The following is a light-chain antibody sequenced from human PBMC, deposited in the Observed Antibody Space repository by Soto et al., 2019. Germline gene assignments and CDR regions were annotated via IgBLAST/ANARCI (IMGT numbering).Light chain of an antibody. CDR1: QAISKY. Sequence: DIQMTQSPSSLSASLGDRVTITCQASQAISKYLHWYHQRPGKAPILVIYDASNLEAGAPSRFSGGGSGTSFTLTISSLQPEDIGTYFCQHYNNIPYTFGQGTKLDIK. V-gene: IGKV1-33*01. CDR3: QHYNNIPYT. CDR2: DAS. J-gene: IGKJ2*01.